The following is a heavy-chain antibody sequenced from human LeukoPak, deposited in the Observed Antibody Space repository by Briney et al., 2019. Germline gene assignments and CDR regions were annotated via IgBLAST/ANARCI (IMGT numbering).Heavy chain of an antibody. J-gene: IGHJ4*02. V-gene: IGHV3-23*01. D-gene: IGHD6-19*01. CDR2: ISGSGDNT. CDR1: GFTFSSYA. CDR3: AKGWYSSGAYYFDS. Sequence: GGSLRLSCAASGFTFSSYAMSWVRQAPGKGLEWVSTISGSGDNTYFADSVKGRFTISRDNSNNTLYLQMNSLRAVDTAVYYCAKGWYSSGAYYFDSWGLGTLVTVSS.